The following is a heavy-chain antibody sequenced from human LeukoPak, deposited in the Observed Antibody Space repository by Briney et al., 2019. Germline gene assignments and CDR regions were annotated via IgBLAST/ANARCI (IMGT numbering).Heavy chain of an antibody. CDR1: SGSFSGYY. Sequence: SETLSLTCSVYSGSFSGYYWSCIRQPPGKGLEWIGEINHSVGTNYNPSLKSRVTMSLDTSKNQFSLKLSSVTAADTAVYYYARGHTRITMLRGSRSAYYFDYWGQGTLVTVSS. V-gene: IGHV4-34*01. J-gene: IGHJ4*02. CDR3: ARGHTRITMLRGSRSAYYFDY. CDR2: INHSVGT. D-gene: IGHD3-10*01.